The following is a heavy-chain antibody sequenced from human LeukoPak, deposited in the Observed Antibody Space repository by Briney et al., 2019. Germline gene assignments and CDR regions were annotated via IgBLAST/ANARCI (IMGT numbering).Heavy chain of an antibody. Sequence: VASVKVSCKAPGYTFTGYYMHWVRQAPGQGLEWMGWINPNSGGTNYAQKFQGRVTMTRDTSISTAYMELSRLRSDDTAVYYCAGAYYYGSGGFDPWGQGTLVTVSS. CDR2: INPNSGGT. CDR3: AGAYYYGSGGFDP. V-gene: IGHV1-2*02. J-gene: IGHJ5*02. D-gene: IGHD3-10*01. CDR1: GYTFTGYY.